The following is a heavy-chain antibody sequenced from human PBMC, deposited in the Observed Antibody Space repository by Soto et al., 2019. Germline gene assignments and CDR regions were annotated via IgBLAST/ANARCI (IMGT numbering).Heavy chain of an antibody. J-gene: IGHJ6*03. Sequence: GESLKISCAASGFTFSSYWMSWVRQAPGKGLEWVANIKQDGSEKYYVDSVKGRFTISRDNAKNSLYLQMNGLRAEDTAVYYCARGSLGDETYYYYMDVWGKGTTVTVSS. CDR2: IKQDGSEK. D-gene: IGHD2-21*02. CDR3: ARGSLGDETYYYYMDV. CDR1: GFTFSSYW. V-gene: IGHV3-7*01.